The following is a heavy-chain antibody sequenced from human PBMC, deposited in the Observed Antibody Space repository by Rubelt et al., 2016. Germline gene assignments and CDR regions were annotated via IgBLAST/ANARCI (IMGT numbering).Heavy chain of an antibody. CDR2: INPNSGGT. V-gene: IGHV1-2*02. D-gene: IGHD6-19*01. CDR1: GYTFTSYA. CDR3: ARVAVAGYDY. J-gene: IGHJ4*02. Sequence: QVQLVQSGAEVKKPGASVKVSCKASGYTFTSYAMHWVRQAPGQRLEWMGWINPNSGGTNYAQKFQGRVTMTRDTSIGTAYMGLSRLRSDDTAVYYCARVAVAGYDYWGQGTLVTVSS.